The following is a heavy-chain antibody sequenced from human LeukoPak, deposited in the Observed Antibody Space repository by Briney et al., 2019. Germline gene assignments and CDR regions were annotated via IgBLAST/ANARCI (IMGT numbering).Heavy chain of an antibody. CDR1: GFIVSSNY. Sequence: GGSLRLSCAASGFIVSSNYMTWVRQAPGKGLEWVSVIHKNAITYYADTVRGRFTISRDNSMNILYLQMNSLRVEDTAVCYCARSLRVRGIPDYMDVWGKGTTVTISS. CDR3: ARSLRVRGIPDYMDV. D-gene: IGHD3-10*01. J-gene: IGHJ6*03. V-gene: IGHV3-53*01. CDR2: IHKNAIT.